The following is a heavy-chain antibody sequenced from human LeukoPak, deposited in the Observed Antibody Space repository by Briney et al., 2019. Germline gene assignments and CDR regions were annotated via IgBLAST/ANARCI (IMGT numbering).Heavy chain of an antibody. J-gene: IGHJ5*02. V-gene: IGHV1-2*02. CDR3: ARDAIGYCSSTSCGVSNWFDP. CDR2: INPNSGGT. D-gene: IGHD2-2*01. CDR1: GYTFTGYY. Sequence: ASVKVSCKASGYTFTGYYMHWVRQAPGQGLEWMGWINPNSGGTNYAQKFQGRVTMTRDTSISTAYMELSRLRSDDTAVYYCARDAIGYCSSTSCGVSNWFDPWGQGTLVTVSS.